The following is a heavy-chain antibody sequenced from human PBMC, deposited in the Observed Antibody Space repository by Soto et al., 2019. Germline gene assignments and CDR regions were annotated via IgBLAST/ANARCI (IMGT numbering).Heavy chain of an antibody. CDR1: GVTFSSYA. CDR2: IIPIFGTA. V-gene: IGHV1-69*13. CDR3: ARWGITAGTTLRPYYGMDV. D-gene: IGHD6-13*01. J-gene: IGHJ6*02. Sequence: SVKVSCKASGVTFSSYAISWVRQAPGQGLEWMGGIIPIFGTANYAQKFQGGVTITADESTSTAYMELSSLRSEDTAVYYCARWGITAGTTLRPYYGMDVWGQGTTVTV.